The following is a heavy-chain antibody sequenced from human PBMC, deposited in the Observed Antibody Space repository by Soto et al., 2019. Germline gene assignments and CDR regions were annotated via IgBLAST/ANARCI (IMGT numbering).Heavy chain of an antibody. J-gene: IGHJ6*02. CDR2: ISGSGGST. CDR1: GFTFSSYA. V-gene: IGHV3-23*01. Sequence: EVQLLESGGGLVQPGGSLRLSCAASGFTFSSYAMCWVRQAPGKGLEWVSAISGSGGSTYYADSVKGRFTISRDNSKNTLYLQMNSLRAEDTAVYYCAKGRYDFWSGFEYYYYYGMDVWGQGTTVTVSS. CDR3: AKGRYDFWSGFEYYYYYGMDV. D-gene: IGHD3-3*01.